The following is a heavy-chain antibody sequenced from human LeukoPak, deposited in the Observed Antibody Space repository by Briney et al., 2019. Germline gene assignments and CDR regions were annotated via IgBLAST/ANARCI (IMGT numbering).Heavy chain of an antibody. CDR2: IRSRANSYAT. CDR3: TSGEYCSSTSCAHDY. Sequence: GGSLRLSCAGSGFTFSGSAMHWVRQASGKGLEWVGRIRSRANSYATAYAASVKGRFTISRDDSKNTVYLQMNSLKTEDTAVYYCTSGEYCSSTSCAHDYWGQGTLVTVSS. V-gene: IGHV3-73*01. D-gene: IGHD2-2*01. J-gene: IGHJ4*02. CDR1: GFTFSGSA.